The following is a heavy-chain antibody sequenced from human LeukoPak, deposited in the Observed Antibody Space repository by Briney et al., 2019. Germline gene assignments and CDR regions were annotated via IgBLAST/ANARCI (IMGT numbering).Heavy chain of an antibody. CDR2: ISSSSSYI. D-gene: IGHD3-3*01. Sequence: GGSLRLSCAASGFTFSSYSMNWVRQAQGQGLEWVSSISSSSSYIYYADSGTGRFTISRDNAKNSLYTQMNSLRAEDTAVSSFARDDSWSGYDGGIFDYWGQETLVTVSS. J-gene: IGHJ4*02. V-gene: IGHV3-21*01. CDR3: ARDDSWSGYDGGIFDY. CDR1: GFTFSSYS.